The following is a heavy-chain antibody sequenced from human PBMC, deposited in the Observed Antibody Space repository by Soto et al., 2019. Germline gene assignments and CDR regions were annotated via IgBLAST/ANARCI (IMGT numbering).Heavy chain of an antibody. CDR1: GGSFSGYY. D-gene: IGHD4-4*01. CDR3: AINDYSVDY. Sequence: SETLSLTCAVYGGSFSGYYWSWIRQPPGKGLEWIGEINHSGSTNYNPSLKSRVTISVDTSKNQFSLKLSSVTAADTAVYYCAINDYSVDYWGQGTLVTVSS. CDR2: INHSGST. J-gene: IGHJ4*02. V-gene: IGHV4-34*01.